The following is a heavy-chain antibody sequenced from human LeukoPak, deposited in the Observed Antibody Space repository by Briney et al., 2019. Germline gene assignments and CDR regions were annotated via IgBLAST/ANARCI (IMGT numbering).Heavy chain of an antibody. Sequence: ASVTVSFTASGYTFTSYGISWVRQAPGQGLEWVGWISAYNGNTNYAQKLQGRVIMTTDTSTSTAYMELRSLRSDDTAVYYCARDRVIDDFWSGYSFDYWGQGTLVTVSS. CDR3: ARDRVIDDFWSGYSFDY. CDR1: GYTFTSYG. V-gene: IGHV1-18*01. J-gene: IGHJ4*02. D-gene: IGHD3-3*01. CDR2: ISAYNGNT.